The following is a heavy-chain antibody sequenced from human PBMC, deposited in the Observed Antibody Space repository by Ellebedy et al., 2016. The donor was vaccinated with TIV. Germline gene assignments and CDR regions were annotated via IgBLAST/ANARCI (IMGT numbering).Heavy chain of an antibody. D-gene: IGHD4-17*01. CDR1: GGSISSSSYY. Sequence: SETLSLTXTVSGGSISSSSYYWGWIRQPPGKGLEWIGSIYYSGSTYYNPSLKSRVTISVDTSKNQFSLKLSSVTAADTAVYYCARHTNPYGDHVFWFDPWGQGTLVTVSS. V-gene: IGHV4-39*01. CDR3: ARHTNPYGDHVFWFDP. CDR2: IYYSGST. J-gene: IGHJ5*02.